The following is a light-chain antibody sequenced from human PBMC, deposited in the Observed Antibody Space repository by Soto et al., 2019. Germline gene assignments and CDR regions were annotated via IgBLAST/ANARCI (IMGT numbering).Light chain of an antibody. J-gene: IGKJ5*01. V-gene: IGKV3-20*01. CDR3: QQYGSPPIT. CDR2: GTS. Sequence: EVVLTHSPATLSFSPVERATVXFRXSQSVSSTYLAWYQQQPGQAPRLLMSGTSNRATGTPDRFSGSGSGTDFTLTISRLEPEDFAVYYCQQYGSPPITFGQGTRLEIK. CDR1: QSVSSTY.